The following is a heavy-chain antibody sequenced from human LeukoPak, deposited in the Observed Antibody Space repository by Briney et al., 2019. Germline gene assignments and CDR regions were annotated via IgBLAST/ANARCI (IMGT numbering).Heavy chain of an antibody. V-gene: IGHV3-23*01. CDR3: AKGARSSSGYTTD. CDR2: ISDSGGST. J-gene: IGHJ4*02. CDR1: GFTFSNYA. Sequence: PGGSLRLSCAASGFTFSNYAMSWVRQAPGKGLEWVSSISDSGGSTYYADSVKGRFTISRDNSKNTLYLQMNSLRAEDTALYYCAKGARSSSGYTTDWGQGILVTVSS. D-gene: IGHD3-22*01.